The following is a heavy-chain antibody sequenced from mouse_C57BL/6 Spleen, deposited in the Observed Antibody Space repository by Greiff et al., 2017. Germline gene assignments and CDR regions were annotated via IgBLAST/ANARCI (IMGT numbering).Heavy chain of an antibody. D-gene: IGHD2-5*01. CDR1: GYTFTSYW. CDR2: IDPSDSET. V-gene: IGHV1-52*01. CDR3: ASWGPYYSKGGGCAY. J-gene: IGHJ3*01. Sequence: QVQLQQPGAELVRPGSSVKLSCKASGYTFTSYWMHWVKQRPIQGLEWIGNIDPSDSETHYNQKFKDKATLTVDKSSSTAYMQLSSLTSEDSAVYYCASWGPYYSKGGGCAYWGQGTLVTGSA.